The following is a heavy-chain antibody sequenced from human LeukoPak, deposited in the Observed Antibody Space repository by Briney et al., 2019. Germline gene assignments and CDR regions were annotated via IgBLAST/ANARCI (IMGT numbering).Heavy chain of an antibody. J-gene: IGHJ4*02. CDR1: GFTFSSYA. D-gene: IGHD5-12*01. CDR3: ASGYSGYGDRY. Sequence: PGRSLRLSCAASGFTFSSYAMSWVRQAPGKGLEWVSAISGSGGSTYYADSVKGRFTISRDNSKNTLYLQMNSLRAEDTAVYYCASGYSGYGDRYWGQGTLVTVSS. V-gene: IGHV3-23*01. CDR2: ISGSGGST.